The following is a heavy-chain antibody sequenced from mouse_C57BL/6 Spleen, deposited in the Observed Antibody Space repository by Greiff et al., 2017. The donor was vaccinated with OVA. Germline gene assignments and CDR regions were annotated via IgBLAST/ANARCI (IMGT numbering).Heavy chain of an antibody. CDR1: GYTFTSYW. Sequence: QVQLQQPGTELVKPGASVKLSCKASGYTFTSYWMHWVKQRPGQGLEWIGNINPSNGGTNYNEKFKSKATLTVDKSSSTAYKQLSSLTSEDSAVYYCARGTLYYGSSHWYFDVWGTGTTVTVSS. CDR3: ARGTLYYGSSHWYFDV. J-gene: IGHJ1*03. CDR2: INPSNGGT. D-gene: IGHD1-1*01. V-gene: IGHV1-53*01.